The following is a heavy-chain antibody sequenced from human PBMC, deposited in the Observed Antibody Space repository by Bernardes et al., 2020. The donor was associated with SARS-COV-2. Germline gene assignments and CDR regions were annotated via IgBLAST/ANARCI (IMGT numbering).Heavy chain of an antibody. CDR3: ARGHIVVVTDFLDAFDI. J-gene: IGHJ3*02. CDR2: IYYSGST. D-gene: IGHD2-21*02. Sequence: SETLSLTCTVSGGSISSGGYYWSWIRQHPGKGLEWIGYIYYSGSTYYNPSLKSRVTISVDTSKNQFSLKLSSVTAADTAVYYCARGHIVVVTDFLDAFDIWGQGTMVTVSS. V-gene: IGHV4-31*03. CDR1: GGSISSGGYY.